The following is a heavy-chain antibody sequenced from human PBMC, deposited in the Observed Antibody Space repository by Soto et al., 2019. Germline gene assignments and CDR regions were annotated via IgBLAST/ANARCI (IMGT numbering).Heavy chain of an antibody. Sequence: GGSLRLCCAACGFTFSSYAMSWVRQAPGKGLEWVSAISGSGGSTYYADPVKGRFTISRDNSKNTLYLQMNSLRAEDTAVYYCARDPNFSGWYGRPYYFDYWGQGTLVTVSS. D-gene: IGHD6-19*01. V-gene: IGHV3-23*01. CDR2: ISGSGGST. CDR1: GFTFSSYA. CDR3: ARDPNFSGWYGRPYYFDY. J-gene: IGHJ4*02.